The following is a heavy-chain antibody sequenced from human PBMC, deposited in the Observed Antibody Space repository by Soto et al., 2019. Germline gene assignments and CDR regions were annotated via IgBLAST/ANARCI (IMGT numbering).Heavy chain of an antibody. CDR2: IYYSGST. J-gene: IGHJ6*02. CDR1: GGSISSGDYY. D-gene: IGHD3-10*01. CDR3: AREAVRGVYYCYGMDV. Sequence: PSETLSLTCTVSGGSISSGDYYWSWIRQPPGKGLEWIGYIYYSGSTYYNPSLKSRVTISVDTSKNQFSLKLSSVTAADTAVYYCAREAVRGVYYCYGMDVWGQGTTVTVSS. V-gene: IGHV4-30-4*01.